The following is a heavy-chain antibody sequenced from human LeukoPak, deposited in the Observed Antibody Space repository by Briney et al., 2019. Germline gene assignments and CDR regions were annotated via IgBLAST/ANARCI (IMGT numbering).Heavy chain of an antibody. CDR1: GGSFSGYY. CDR2: INHSGST. D-gene: IGHD6-6*01. CDR3: ARGTKIAARPGRARDYYYYMDV. V-gene: IGHV4-34*01. J-gene: IGHJ6*03. Sequence: PSETLSLTCAVYGGSFSGYYWSWISQPPGKGVEWIGEINHSGSTNYNPSLKSRVTISVDTSKNQFSLKLSSVTAADTAVYYCARGTKIAARPGRARDYYYYMDVWGKGTTVTVSS.